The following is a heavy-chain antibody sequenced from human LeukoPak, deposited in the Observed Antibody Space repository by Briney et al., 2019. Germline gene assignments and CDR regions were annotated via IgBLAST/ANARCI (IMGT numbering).Heavy chain of an antibody. CDR1: GGSISSSSYY. Sequence: PSETLSLTCTVSGGSISSSSYYWGWIRQPPGKGLEWIGSIYYSGSTYYNPSLKSRVTISVDTSKNQFSLELSSVTAADTAVYYCATQLVVVIGYYFDYWGQGTLVTVSS. V-gene: IGHV4-39*01. D-gene: IGHD3-22*01. CDR3: ATQLVVVIGYYFDY. J-gene: IGHJ4*02. CDR2: IYYSGST.